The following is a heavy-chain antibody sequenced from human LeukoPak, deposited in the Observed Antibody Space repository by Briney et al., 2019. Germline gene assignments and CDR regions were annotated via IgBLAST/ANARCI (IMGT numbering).Heavy chain of an antibody. Sequence: GESLKISRKGSGYSFTSYWIGWVRQMPGKGLEWMGIIYPGDPDTRYSPSFQGQVTISADKSISTAYLQWSSLKASDTAMYYCARPRETSRDGYNFDFDYWGQGTLVTVSS. CDR3: ARPRETSRDGYNFDFDY. CDR1: GYSFTSYW. J-gene: IGHJ4*02. V-gene: IGHV5-51*01. CDR2: IYPGDPDT. D-gene: IGHD5-24*01.